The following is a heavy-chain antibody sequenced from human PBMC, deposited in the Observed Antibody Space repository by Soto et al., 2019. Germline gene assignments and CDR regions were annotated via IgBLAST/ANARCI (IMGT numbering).Heavy chain of an antibody. CDR1: GFSLTTTSMG. Sequence: QITLKESGPPLVRPAQTLTLTCAFSGFSLTTTSMGVAWIRQPPGKALEWLALIYWDDDQRYSPALKDRLTISKDTSRRQVVLTISNMNPEDTGTYFCAHAGDYDLLSFDHWGPGTLVTVSS. CDR2: IYWDDDQ. J-gene: IGHJ4*02. V-gene: IGHV2-5*02. CDR3: AHAGDYDLLSFDH. D-gene: IGHD4-17*01.